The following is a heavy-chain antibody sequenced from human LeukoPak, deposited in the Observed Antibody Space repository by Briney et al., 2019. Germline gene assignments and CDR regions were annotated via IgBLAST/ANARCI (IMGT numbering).Heavy chain of an antibody. CDR1: GFTVSSNY. Sequence: PGGSLRLSCAASGFTVSSNYMSWIRQAPGKGLEWVSVIYSGGSTYYADSVKGRFTISRGNSKNTLYLQMNSLRSEDTAVYYCARETGYSGYEGYWGQGTLVTVSS. CDR2: IYSGGST. CDR3: ARETGYSGYEGY. J-gene: IGHJ4*02. D-gene: IGHD5-12*01. V-gene: IGHV3-53*05.